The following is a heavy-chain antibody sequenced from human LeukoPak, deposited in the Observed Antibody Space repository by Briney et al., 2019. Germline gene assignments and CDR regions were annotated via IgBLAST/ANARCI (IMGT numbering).Heavy chain of an antibody. CDR2: IGTAGDT. CDR1: GFTFSSYD. Sequence: QSGGSLRLSCAASGFTFSSYDMHWVRQATGKGLEWVSAIGTAGDTYYPGSVKGRFTISRENAKNSLYLQMNSLRAGDTAVYYCAKGGYYYDSSGLYYFDYWGQGTLVTVSS. J-gene: IGHJ4*02. CDR3: AKGGYYYDSSGLYYFDY. V-gene: IGHV3-13*01. D-gene: IGHD3-22*01.